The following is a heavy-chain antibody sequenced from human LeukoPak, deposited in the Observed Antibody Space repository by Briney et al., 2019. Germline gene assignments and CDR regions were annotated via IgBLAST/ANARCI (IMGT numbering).Heavy chain of an antibody. Sequence: SSQTLSLTCTVSGGSISSGDYFWSWIRQPPGKGLEWIGNIYYNGNTYYNLSLESRGTISVDTFKNQFSLKLNSVTAADTAVYYCARDLWGLDSWGQRTLVTVSS. D-gene: IGHD7-27*01. CDR1: GGSISSGDYF. V-gene: IGHV4-30-4*01. CDR3: ARDLWGLDS. CDR2: IYYNGNT. J-gene: IGHJ4*02.